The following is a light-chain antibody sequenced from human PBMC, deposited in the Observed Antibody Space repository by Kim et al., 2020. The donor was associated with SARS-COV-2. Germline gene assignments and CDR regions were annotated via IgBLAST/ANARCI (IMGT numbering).Light chain of an antibody. J-gene: IGKJ2*03. Sequence: ASVGDTVTIPCRASQTITNYLKWYQHKLGRAPNLLIFAASTLHSGVPSRFSGSGSGTDFSLTISGLQSQDFATYYCQQTYTSPYSFGQGTKVDIK. CDR1: QTITNY. CDR2: AAS. CDR3: QQTYTSPYS. V-gene: IGKV1-39*01.